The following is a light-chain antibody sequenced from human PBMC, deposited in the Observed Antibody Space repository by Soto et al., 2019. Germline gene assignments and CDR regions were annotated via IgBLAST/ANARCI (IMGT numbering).Light chain of an antibody. V-gene: IGLV2-14*01. Sequence: QSVLAQPASVSGSPGQSITIFCTGTSSDVGSYNYVSWYQQHPGKAPKLMIYEVSDRPSGISSRFSGSKSGNTASLTISGLQTEDEADYYCSSYTSSSTLFGTGTRSPS. CDR1: SSDVGSYNY. CDR2: EVS. J-gene: IGLJ1*01. CDR3: SSYTSSSTL.